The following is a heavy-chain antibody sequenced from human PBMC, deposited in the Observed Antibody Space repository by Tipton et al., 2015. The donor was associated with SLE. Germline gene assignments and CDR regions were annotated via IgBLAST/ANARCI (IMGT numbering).Heavy chain of an antibody. CDR1: GFRFNTYG. J-gene: IGHJ4*02. Sequence: SLRLSCTASGFRFNTYGMHWVRQAPGKGLEWVAFLRYHGSDKYYADSVRGRFTISRDTSKNTLYLQMNSLRPEDTAVYYCVREEGYWGQGTLVTVSS. V-gene: IGHV3-30*02. CDR2: LRYHGSDK. CDR3: VREEGY.